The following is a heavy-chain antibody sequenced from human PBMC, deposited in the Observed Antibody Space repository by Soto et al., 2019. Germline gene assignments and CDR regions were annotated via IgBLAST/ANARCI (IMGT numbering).Heavy chain of an antibody. J-gene: IGHJ6*02. D-gene: IGHD2-15*01. CDR2: INHSGST. V-gene: IGHV4-34*01. CDR1: GLSFLGYY. Sequence: SETLCLTCAFYGLSFLGYYWRWIDQPPGKGLEWIGEINHSGSTNYNPSLKSRVTISVDTSKNQFSLKLRSLTAADTAVYYCARFCSGGTCHPYGMDVWGRGTTVT. CDR3: ARFCSGGTCHPYGMDV.